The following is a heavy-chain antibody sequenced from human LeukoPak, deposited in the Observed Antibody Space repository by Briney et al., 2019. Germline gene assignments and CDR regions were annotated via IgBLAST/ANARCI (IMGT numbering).Heavy chain of an antibody. Sequence: GGSLRLSCPASGFSISNHYMDWVRQAPGKGLEWVGRVRNEPNAYTTDYGTSVKGRVTISRDDSKNTPYLQMNSLTSEDTAVYYCTRVRHGDYFDCWGQGTLVSVSS. D-gene: IGHD4-17*01. CDR1: GFSISNHY. CDR2: VRNEPNAYTT. CDR3: TRVRHGDYFDC. V-gene: IGHV3-72*01. J-gene: IGHJ4*02.